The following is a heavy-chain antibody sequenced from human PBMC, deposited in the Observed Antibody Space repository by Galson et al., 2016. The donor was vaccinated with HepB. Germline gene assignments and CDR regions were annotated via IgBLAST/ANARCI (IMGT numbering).Heavy chain of an antibody. Sequence: QSGAEVKKPGESLRISCKGSGYSFTDYWITWVRQMPGKGLEWMGRIDPSDSTTNFSPSFQGHVTISADKSISTAYLHWSSLKASDTAMYYCARGQANYYDYGRYLYQWGQGTQVTVSS. D-gene: IGHD3-22*01. J-gene: IGHJ4*02. CDR1: GYSFTDYW. CDR3: ARGQANYYDYGRYLYQ. V-gene: IGHV5-10-1*01. CDR2: IDPSDSTT.